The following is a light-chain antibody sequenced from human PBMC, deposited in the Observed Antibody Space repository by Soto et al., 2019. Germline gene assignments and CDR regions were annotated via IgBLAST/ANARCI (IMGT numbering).Light chain of an antibody. CDR2: GAT. CDR1: QSVSSN. V-gene: IGKV3-15*01. CDR3: QQHNNWPRT. Sequence: EIVMTQSPATLSVSPGERATLSCRASQSVSSNLVWYQQKPGQAPRLLIYGATTRATGIPARFSGSGSGTEFTLTISSLQSEDFAVYHCQQHNNWPRTFGQGTKVEIK. J-gene: IGKJ1*01.